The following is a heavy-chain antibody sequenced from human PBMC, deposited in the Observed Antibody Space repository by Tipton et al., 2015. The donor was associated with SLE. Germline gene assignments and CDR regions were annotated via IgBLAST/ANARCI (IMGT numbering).Heavy chain of an antibody. Sequence: SLRLSCEASGFTFSGYGMHWVRQAPGKGLEWVSSISSSSSYIYYADSVKGRFTISRDNAKNSLYLQMNSLRAEDTAVYYCARDVTYYDFWSGYGRGYYYYYGMDVWGQGTTVTVSS. CDR2: ISSSSSYI. CDR3: ARDVTYYDFWSGYGRGYYYYYGMDV. V-gene: IGHV3-21*01. J-gene: IGHJ6*02. D-gene: IGHD3-3*01. CDR1: GFTFSGYG.